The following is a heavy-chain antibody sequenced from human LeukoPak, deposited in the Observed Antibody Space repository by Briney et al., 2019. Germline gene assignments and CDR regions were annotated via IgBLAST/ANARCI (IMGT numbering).Heavy chain of an antibody. Sequence: GGSLRLSCAASGFTFSDYYMSWIRQAPGKGLEWVSYISSSGSTIYYADSVKGRFTISRDNAKNSLYLQMNSQRAEDTAVYYCARDKYYARASYGMDVWGQGTTVTVSS. CDR3: ARDKYYARASYGMDV. V-gene: IGHV3-11*01. CDR2: ISSSGSTI. CDR1: GFTFSDYY. D-gene: IGHD1-26*01. J-gene: IGHJ6*02.